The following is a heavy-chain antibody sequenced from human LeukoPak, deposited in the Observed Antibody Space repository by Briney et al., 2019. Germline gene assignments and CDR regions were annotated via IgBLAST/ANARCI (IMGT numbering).Heavy chain of an antibody. Sequence: GESLKISCKVSGHSFTDYWIGWVRQMPGKGLEWMGGIFPGDSDTRYSPSFQGQVTISADKSISTAYLQWSSLKASDTAIYYCASPTGRGCTSSSCYVDAFDIWGQGTMVTVSS. D-gene: IGHD2-2*01. CDR1: GHSFTDYW. V-gene: IGHV5-51*01. CDR2: IFPGDSDT. J-gene: IGHJ3*02. CDR3: ASPTGRGCTSSSCYVDAFDI.